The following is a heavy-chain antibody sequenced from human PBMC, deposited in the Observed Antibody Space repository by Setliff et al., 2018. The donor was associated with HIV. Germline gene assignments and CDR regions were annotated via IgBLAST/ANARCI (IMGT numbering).Heavy chain of an antibody. CDR1: GFSFRNSFYN. D-gene: IGHD4-17*01. CDR3: ASFFVTTVTNQDY. CDR2: IYYSGTT. V-gene: IGHV4-39*01. J-gene: IGHJ4*02. Sequence: SETLSLTCNVSGFSFRNSFYNWGWIRQPPGKGLEWIGTIYYSGTTYYNPSLKSRVTIPMDTSTNQFSLKLTSVTAADTAMYYCASFFVTTVTNQDYWGQGTPVTVSS.